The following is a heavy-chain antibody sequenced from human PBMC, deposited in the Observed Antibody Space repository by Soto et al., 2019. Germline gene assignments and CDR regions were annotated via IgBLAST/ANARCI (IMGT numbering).Heavy chain of an antibody. CDR1: GYTFTTYA. Sequence: VASVQVSSKASGYTFTTYAIHCVRQAPGQRLEWMGWINAGNGKTKYYQKLQDRLTITTDTSATTAYFEQSSLTSEDTAEYYWARAVDDCSTTSCYMFDYWGQGTLVTVSS. CDR2: INAGNGKT. D-gene: IGHD2-2*02. CDR3: ARAVDDCSTTSCYMFDY. J-gene: IGHJ4*02. V-gene: IGHV1-3*01.